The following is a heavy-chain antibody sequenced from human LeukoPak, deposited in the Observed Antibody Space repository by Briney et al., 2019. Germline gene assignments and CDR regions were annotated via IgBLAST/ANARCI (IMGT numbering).Heavy chain of an antibody. Sequence: GGSLRLSCAASGFTFSSYYMSWVRQAPGKGLEWVANIKKDGSEKYYVDAVKGRFTISRDNAKNSLYLQMNSLRAEDTAVYYCARDLRIVVVTDSGFRDDYWGQGTLVTVSS. CDR3: ARDLRIVVVTDSGFRDDY. D-gene: IGHD2-21*02. CDR1: GFTFSSYY. CDR2: IKKDGSEK. V-gene: IGHV3-7*01. J-gene: IGHJ4*02.